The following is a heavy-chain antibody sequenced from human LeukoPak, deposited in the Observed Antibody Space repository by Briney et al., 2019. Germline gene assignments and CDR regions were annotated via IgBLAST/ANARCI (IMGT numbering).Heavy chain of an antibody. J-gene: IGHJ4*02. CDR2: IIPILGIA. V-gene: IGHV1-69*04. CDR1: GGTFSSYA. D-gene: IGHD6-13*01. CDR3: ARVGQQLPFEY. Sequence: GASVKVSCKASGGTFSSYAISWVRQAPGQGLEWMGRIIPILGIANYAQKFQGRVTITADKSTSTAYMELSSLRSEDTAVYYCARVGQQLPFEYWGQGTLVTVSS.